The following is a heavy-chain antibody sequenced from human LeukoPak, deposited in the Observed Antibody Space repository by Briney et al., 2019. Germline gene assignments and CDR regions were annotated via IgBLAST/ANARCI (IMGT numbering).Heavy chain of an antibody. V-gene: IGHV1-69*06. CDR1: GGTFSSYA. CDR3: ARARRGHYTQIIHDAFDI. CDR2: IIPIFGTA. J-gene: IGHJ3*02. D-gene: IGHD2-2*02. Sequence: SVKVSCKASGGTFSSYAISWVRQAPGQGLEWMGGIIPIFGTANYAQKFQGGVTITADKSTSTAYMELSSLRSEDTAVYYCARARRGHYTQIIHDAFDIWGQGTMVTVSS.